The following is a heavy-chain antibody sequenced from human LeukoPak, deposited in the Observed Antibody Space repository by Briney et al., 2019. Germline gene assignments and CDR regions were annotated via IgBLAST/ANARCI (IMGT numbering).Heavy chain of an antibody. CDR3: TRDQEGSDY. J-gene: IGHJ4*02. Sequence: GGSLRLSCVASGFTFSSYSMNWVHQAPGKGLEWVSYITRSSSAKFYADSVKGRFTISRDNAENLLYLQMNSLGAEDTAVYYCTRDQEGSDYWGQGTLVTVSS. V-gene: IGHV3-48*01. CDR1: GFTFSSYS. CDR2: ITRSSSAK.